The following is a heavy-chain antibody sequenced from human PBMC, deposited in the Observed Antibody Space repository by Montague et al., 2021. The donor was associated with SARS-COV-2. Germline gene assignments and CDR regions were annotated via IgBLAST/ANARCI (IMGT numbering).Heavy chain of an antibody. CDR3: ARVPNWNYVPDY. CDR1: GGSISSASFY. J-gene: IGHJ4*02. D-gene: IGHD1-7*01. CDR2: IQASGIT. V-gene: IGHV4-61*02. Sequence: TLSLTCTVSGGSISSASFYWTWIRQSAGKGLEWIGRIQASGITNYNPSLKSRVAMSVDTSKNQFSLSLNSVTAADTATYFSARVPNWNYVPDYWGQGTLVNVPS.